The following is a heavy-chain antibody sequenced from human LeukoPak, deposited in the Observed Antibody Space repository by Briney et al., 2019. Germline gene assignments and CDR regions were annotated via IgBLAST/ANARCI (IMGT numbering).Heavy chain of an antibody. V-gene: IGHV5-51*01. Sequence: GESLKISCKSSGYTFTNYWIGWVRQMPGKGLEWMGIIYPGDSDTKYSPSFQGQVTISADKSINTAYLQWSSLKASDTAMYHCARQADTVRGVMVYPDYWGQGTLVTVSS. CDR1: GYTFTNYW. CDR3: ARQADTVRGVMVYPDY. CDR2: IYPGDSDT. J-gene: IGHJ4*02. D-gene: IGHD3-10*01.